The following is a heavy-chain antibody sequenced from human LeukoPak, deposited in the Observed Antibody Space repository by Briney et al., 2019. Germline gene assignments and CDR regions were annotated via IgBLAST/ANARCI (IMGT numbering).Heavy chain of an antibody. CDR1: GFTVSSNY. D-gene: IGHD4-17*01. CDR3: ARDMTMVTTGDY. V-gene: IGHV3-66*01. Sequence: GGSLRLSCAASGFTVSSNYMSWVRQAPGKGLEWVSVIYSGGSTYYADSVKGRFTISRDNSKNTLYLQLNSLRAEDTAVYYCARDMTMVTTGDYWGQGTLDTVSS. J-gene: IGHJ4*02. CDR2: IYSGGST.